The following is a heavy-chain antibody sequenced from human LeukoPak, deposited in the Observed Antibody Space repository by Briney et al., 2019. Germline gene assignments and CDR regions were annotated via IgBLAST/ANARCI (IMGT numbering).Heavy chain of an antibody. V-gene: IGHV3-7*04. CDR2: IQQDGSDK. D-gene: IGHD2-2*01. J-gene: IGHJ4*02. Sequence: GGSLRLSCAGSGFIFSTYWMNWVRQAPGKGLEWVAKIQQDGSDKYYVDSVKGRFTISRDNSKNTLHLQMNSLRAEDTAAYYCAKDGGRVVVLPALGLGYWGQGTLVTVSS. CDR1: GFIFSTYW. CDR3: AKDGGRVVVLPALGLGY.